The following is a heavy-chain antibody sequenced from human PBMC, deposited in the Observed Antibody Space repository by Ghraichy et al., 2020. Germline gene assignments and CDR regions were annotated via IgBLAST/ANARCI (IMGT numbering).Heavy chain of an antibody. V-gene: IGHV2-70*04. CDR1: GFSLSTGGMR. CDR3: TRMDV. CDR2: IDWDDDK. Sequence: QTLSLTCTFSGFSLSTGGMRLSWVRPPPGKALEWLARIDWDDDKFYSTSLKTRLTISKDTSRNQVVLTMTNMDPVDTATYFCTRMDVWGKGTTVTVSS. J-gene: IGHJ6*04.